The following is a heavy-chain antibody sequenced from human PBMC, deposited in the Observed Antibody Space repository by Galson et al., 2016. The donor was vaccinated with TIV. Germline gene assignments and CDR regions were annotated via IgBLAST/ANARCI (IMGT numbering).Heavy chain of an antibody. J-gene: IGHJ4*02. CDR1: GEIRTNYG. CDR2: IETCDADT. Sequence: QSGAEVKKPGESLKMTWKGAGEIRTNYGSAWVRQRPGEGREGRGIIETCDADTRYSPSFQGQVTISADKSISTAYLQWSSLKASDTAMYYCARMGPINWGSVDYWGQGNLVTVSS. D-gene: IGHD7-27*01. CDR3: ARMGPINWGSVDY. V-gene: IGHV5-51*01.